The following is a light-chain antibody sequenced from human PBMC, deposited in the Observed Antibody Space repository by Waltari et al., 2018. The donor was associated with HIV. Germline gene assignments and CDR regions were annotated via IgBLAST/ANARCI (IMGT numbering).Light chain of an antibody. CDR3: MQALHTPIT. Sequence: DVLLTQSPASLAATPGEPAAIPCTSTQTLLHKNGKNYLDWYVKKSGQTPQLLMYMSSNLAAGVPVRFSGSGSGTDFTLKISRVEAEDVGLYYCMQALHTPITFGQGTRLEI. CDR1: QTLLHKNGKNY. J-gene: IGKJ5*01. CDR2: MSS. V-gene: IGKV2-28*01.